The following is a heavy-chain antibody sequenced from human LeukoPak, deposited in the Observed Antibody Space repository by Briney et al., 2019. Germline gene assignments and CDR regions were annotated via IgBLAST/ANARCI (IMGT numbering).Heavy chain of an antibody. V-gene: IGHV7-4-1*02. CDR3: ARDKYQLPYEIDY. CDR1: GYTFTNYG. CDR2: INTNTRNP. J-gene: IGHJ4*02. D-gene: IGHD2-2*01. Sequence: ASVKVSCRASGYTFTNYGVNWVRQAPGQGLEWMGWINTNTRNPTYAQGFTGRFVFSLNTSLSTAYLQISSLKAEDTAVYYCARDKYQLPYEIDYWGQGTLVTVSS.